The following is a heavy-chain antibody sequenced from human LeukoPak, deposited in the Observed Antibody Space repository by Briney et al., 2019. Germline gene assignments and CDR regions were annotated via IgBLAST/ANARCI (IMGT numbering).Heavy chain of an antibody. J-gene: IGHJ4*02. CDR1: GGSISSCY. Sequence: SETLSLTCTVSGGSISSCYWSWIRQPPGKGLGWVGYIYYSGSTNYNPSLKSRVTISVDTSKNQFSLKLSSVTAADTAVYYCAREGFDGGYRTFDYWGQGTLVTVSS. CDR3: AREGFDGGYRTFDY. V-gene: IGHV4-59*01. D-gene: IGHD5-12*01. CDR2: IYYSGST.